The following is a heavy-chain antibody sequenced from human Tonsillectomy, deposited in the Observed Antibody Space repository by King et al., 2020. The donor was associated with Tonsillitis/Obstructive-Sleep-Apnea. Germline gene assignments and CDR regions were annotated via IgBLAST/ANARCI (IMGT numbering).Heavy chain of an antibody. D-gene: IGHD6-6*01. Sequence: VQLQESGPGLVKPSETLSLTCTVSGGSISNYYWSWIRQPPGKGLEWIGYIYYSGSTNYNPSLKSRVTISVDTSKNQFSLKLSSVTAADTAVYYCARRAPARRGGYFDYWGQGTLVTVSS. CDR1: GGSISNYY. CDR2: IYYSGST. V-gene: IGHV4-59*01. J-gene: IGHJ4*02. CDR3: ARRAPARRGGYFDY.